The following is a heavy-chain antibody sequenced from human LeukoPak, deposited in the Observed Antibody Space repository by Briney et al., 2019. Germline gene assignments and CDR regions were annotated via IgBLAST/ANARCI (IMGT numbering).Heavy chain of an antibody. CDR3: AKDGRLYGDYGIDY. D-gene: IGHD4-17*01. V-gene: IGHV3-33*06. CDR1: GFTFSSYG. J-gene: IGHJ4*02. Sequence: GGSLTLSCAASGFTFSSYGMDWVRQDPGKVLEWMEVIWYDGSNKYYADSVKGRFTSSRDNSKNKLYLQMNSLRAEDTAVYYCAKDGRLYGDYGIDYWGQGTLVTVSS. CDR2: IWYDGSNK.